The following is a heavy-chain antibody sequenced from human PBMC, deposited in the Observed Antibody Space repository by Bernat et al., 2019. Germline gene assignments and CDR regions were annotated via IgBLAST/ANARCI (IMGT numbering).Heavy chain of an antibody. J-gene: IGHJ4*02. CDR2: IYYSGNT. D-gene: IGHD3-10*01. Sequence: QVQLQESGPGLVKPSETLSLTCTVSGGSIRSTSYYWGWIRQPPGKGLEWIGSIYYSGNTYYNPSLNSRVTMSVDTSRNQFSLKLSSVTAADAAVYYCARHGMIRGVLRYFDYWGQGSLVTVSS. CDR1: GGSIRSTSYY. V-gene: IGHV4-39*01. CDR3: ARHGMIRGVLRYFDY.